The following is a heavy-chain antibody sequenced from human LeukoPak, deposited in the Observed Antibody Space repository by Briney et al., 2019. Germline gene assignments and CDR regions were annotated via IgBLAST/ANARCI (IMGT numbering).Heavy chain of an antibody. Sequence: GGSLRLSCAASGFTFSSYAMSWVRQAPGKGLEWVSAIWSSSGNTYYADSVKGRFTISRDNSKNTLYLQMNSLRAEDTSVYYCAKDLGDSGPTPDSDYWGQGTLVTVSS. D-gene: IGHD1-26*01. J-gene: IGHJ4*02. CDR1: GFTFSSYA. V-gene: IGHV3-23*01. CDR2: IWSSSGNT. CDR3: AKDLGDSGPTPDSDY.